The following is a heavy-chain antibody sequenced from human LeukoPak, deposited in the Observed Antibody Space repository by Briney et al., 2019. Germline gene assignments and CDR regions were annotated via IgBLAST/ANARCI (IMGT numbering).Heavy chain of an antibody. CDR1: GGTFSSYA. D-gene: IGHD3-10*01. J-gene: IGHJ4*02. Sequence: SVKVSCKASGGTFSSYAISWVRQAPGQGLEWMGGIIPIFGTANYAQKFQGRVTITADESTSTAYMELSSLRSEDTAVYYCATGLWFGELWSDYWGQGTLVTVSS. CDR2: IIPIFGTA. CDR3: ATGLWFGELWSDY. V-gene: IGHV1-69*01.